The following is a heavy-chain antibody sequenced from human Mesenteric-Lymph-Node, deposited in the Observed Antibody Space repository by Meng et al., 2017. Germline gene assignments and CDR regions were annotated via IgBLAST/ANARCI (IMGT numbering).Heavy chain of an antibody. J-gene: IGHJ4*02. CDR1: GYTFTSYD. D-gene: IGHD3-16*01. Sequence: ASVKVSCKASGYTFTSYDINWVRQATGQGLEWMGWMNPNSGNTGYAQKFQGRVTMTRNTSISTAYMELSSLRSEDTAVYYCARGHRDWYYDYVWGTTPVGNDYWGQGTLVTVSS. V-gene: IGHV1-8*01. CDR3: ARGHRDWYYDYVWGTTPVGNDY. CDR2: MNPNSGNT.